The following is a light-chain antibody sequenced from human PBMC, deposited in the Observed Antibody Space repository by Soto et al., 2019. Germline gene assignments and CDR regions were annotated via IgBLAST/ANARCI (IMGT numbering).Light chain of an antibody. CDR3: QQYDSTPPT. Sequence: EIVLTQSPGTLSLSPGDRDTLSCRASQSVNSNYLAWYQRKPGQAPRLLIYGASNRATDIPYRFSASGSGTDFTLTITRLEAEDFAVYYCQQYDSTPPTFGQGTKVEVK. J-gene: IGKJ1*01. CDR1: QSVNSNY. CDR2: GAS. V-gene: IGKV3-20*01.